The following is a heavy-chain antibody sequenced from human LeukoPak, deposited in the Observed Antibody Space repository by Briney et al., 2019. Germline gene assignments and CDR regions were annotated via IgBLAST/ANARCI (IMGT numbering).Heavy chain of an antibody. CDR3: AKVGDGYNQLYYFDY. J-gene: IGHJ4*02. CDR2: ISYDGSNK. D-gene: IGHD5-24*01. Sequence: PGGSLRLSCAASGFTFNNYAMHWVRQAPGKGLEWVAVISYDGSNKYYTDSVKGRFTISRDNSKNTLYLQMNSLRSEDTAVYFCAKVGDGYNQLYYFDYWGQGTLVTVSS. V-gene: IGHV3-30*04. CDR1: GFTFNNYA.